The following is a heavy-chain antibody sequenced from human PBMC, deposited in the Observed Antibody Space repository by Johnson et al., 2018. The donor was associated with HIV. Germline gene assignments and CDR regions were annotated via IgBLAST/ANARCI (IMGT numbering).Heavy chain of an antibody. D-gene: IGHD3-22*01. CDR3: ARFLGYYDSNGYYFGDGFDV. CDR2: ISYVGPND. CDR1: GFTFSDYG. Sequence: QVQLVESGGGVVQPGRSLRLSCAASGFTFSDYGMHWVRQAPGKGLEWVAVISYVGPNDYYADSVTGRFTLSIDNAKNSLYLQMNSLEAEDTAWYYCARFLGYYDSNGYYFGDGFDVWGRGTMVTV. V-gene: IGHV3-33*08. J-gene: IGHJ3*01.